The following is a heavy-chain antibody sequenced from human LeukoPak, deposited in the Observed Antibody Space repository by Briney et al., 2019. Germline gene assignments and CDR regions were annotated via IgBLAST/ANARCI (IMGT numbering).Heavy chain of an antibody. D-gene: IGHD3-16*01. CDR3: AKDTGSRGDYYYGMDV. J-gene: IGHJ6*02. V-gene: IGHV3-30*18. Sequence: PGGSLRLSCAASGFTFSSYGMHWVRQAPGKGLEWVAVISYDGSNKYYADSVKGRFTISRDNSKNTLYLQMNSLRAEDTAVYYCAKDTGSRGDYYYGMDVWGQGTTVTVSS. CDR1: GFTFSSYG. CDR2: ISYDGSNK.